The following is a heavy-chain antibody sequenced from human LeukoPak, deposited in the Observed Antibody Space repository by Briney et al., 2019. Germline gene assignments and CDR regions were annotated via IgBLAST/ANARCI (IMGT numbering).Heavy chain of an antibody. CDR3: AKGPLSSPKGSWFDP. V-gene: IGHV3-23*01. D-gene: IGHD2-2*01. J-gene: IGHJ5*02. Sequence: PGGSLRLSCAASGFTFSSYAMSWVRQAPGKGLEWVSAISGSGGSTYYADSVKGRFTISRDNSKNTLYLQMNSLRAEDTAVYYCAKGPLSSPKGSWFDPWGQGTLVTVSS. CDR1: GFTFSSYA. CDR2: ISGSGGST.